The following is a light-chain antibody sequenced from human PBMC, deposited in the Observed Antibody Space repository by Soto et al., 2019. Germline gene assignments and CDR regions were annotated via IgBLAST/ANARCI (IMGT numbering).Light chain of an antibody. CDR1: SXDVGGSKY. V-gene: IGLV2-14*01. Sequence: QSALTQPDSVSGSPGQSITISCTGTSXDVGGSKYVSWYQQLPGKAPRLMIYEVSNRPSGVSNRFSGSKSGNTASLTVSGLQAEDEADYYCGSFSSSSTLYVFGTGTKVIFL. CDR2: EVS. J-gene: IGLJ1*01. CDR3: GSFSSSSTLYV.